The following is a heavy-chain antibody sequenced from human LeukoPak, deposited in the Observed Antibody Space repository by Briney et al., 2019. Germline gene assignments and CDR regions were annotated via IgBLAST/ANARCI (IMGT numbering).Heavy chain of an antibody. CDR3: ARDSYYYDSSGYYPAI. V-gene: IGHV1-69*04. J-gene: IGHJ4*02. CDR2: IIPILGIA. Sequence: GASVKVSCKASGGTFSSYAISWVRQAPGQGLEWMGRIIPILGIANYAQKFQGRVTITADKSTSTAYMELSSLRSEDTAVYYCARDSYYYDSSGYYPAIWGQGTLVTVSS. D-gene: IGHD3-22*01. CDR1: GGTFSSYA.